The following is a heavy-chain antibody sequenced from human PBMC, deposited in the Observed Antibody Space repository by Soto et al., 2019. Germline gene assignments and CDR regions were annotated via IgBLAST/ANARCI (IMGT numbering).Heavy chain of an antibody. CDR2: IYHSGST. CDR3: ARGPDYDSVWGSGWFDP. CDR1: GYSISSGYY. V-gene: IGHV4-38-2*01. Sequence: SETLSLTCAVSGYSISSGYYWGWIRQPPGKGLEWIGSIYHSGSTYYNSSLKSRVTISVDTSKNQFSLKLGSVTAADTTVYYCARGPDYDSVWGSGWFDPWGEGALVAVSS. J-gene: IGHJ5*02. D-gene: IGHD3-16*01.